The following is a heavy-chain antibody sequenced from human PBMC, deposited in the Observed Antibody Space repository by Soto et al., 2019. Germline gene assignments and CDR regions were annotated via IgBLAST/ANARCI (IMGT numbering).Heavy chain of an antibody. V-gene: IGHV3-30*18. D-gene: IGHD4-17*01. Sequence: GGSLRLCCAASGFTFSSYGMHWVRQAPGKGLEWVAVISYDGSNKYYADSVKGRFTISRDNSKNTLYLQMNSLRAEDTTEYYFAKVWTTVTNGYYYYGMDVWGQGTTVTVSS. CDR2: ISYDGSNK. CDR3: AKVWTTVTNGYYYYGMDV. CDR1: GFTFSSYG. J-gene: IGHJ6*02.